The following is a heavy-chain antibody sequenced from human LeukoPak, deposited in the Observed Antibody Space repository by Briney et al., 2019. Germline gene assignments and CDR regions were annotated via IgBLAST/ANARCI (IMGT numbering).Heavy chain of an antibody. D-gene: IGHD3-10*01. V-gene: IGHV3-23*01. CDR3: ARDRAYAFDN. Sequence: GGSLRLSCAASGFTFSSYAMSWVRRAPGKGLEWVSLISDSGGRTYYADSVKGRFTISRDNAKNTLYVQMNSLTAEDTAVYYCARDRAYAFDNWGQGTMVTVSS. J-gene: IGHJ3*02. CDR1: GFTFSSYA. CDR2: ISDSGGRT.